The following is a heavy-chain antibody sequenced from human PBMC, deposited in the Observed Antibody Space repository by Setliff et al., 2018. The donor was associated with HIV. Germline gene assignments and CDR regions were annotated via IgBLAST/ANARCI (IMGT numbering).Heavy chain of an antibody. Sequence: SLRLSCAASGFTFSSYAMNWVRQAPGKGLEWVSAISGSGRSTYYADSVKGRFTISRDNSKNTLYLQMNSLRAEDTAVYYCTTIVGFCSSTRCYSDYWGQGTLVTVSS. CDR1: GFTFSSYA. CDR2: ISGSGRST. V-gene: IGHV3-23*01. J-gene: IGHJ4*02. CDR3: TTIVGFCSSTRCYSDY. D-gene: IGHD2-2*01.